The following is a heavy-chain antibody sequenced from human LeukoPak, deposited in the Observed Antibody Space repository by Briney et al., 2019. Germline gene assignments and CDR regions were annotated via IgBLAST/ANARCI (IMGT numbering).Heavy chain of an antibody. CDR2: IYYSGST. J-gene: IGHJ4*02. CDR3: ARHGSGWYADFDY. Sequence: SETLSLTCTVSGGSISSYYWSWIRQPPGKGLEGIWYIYYSGSTNYNPSLKSRVTISIDTSKNQFSLKLSSVTAADTAVYYCARHGSGWYADFDYWGQGTLVTVSS. CDR1: GGSISSYY. D-gene: IGHD6-19*01. V-gene: IGHV4-59*08.